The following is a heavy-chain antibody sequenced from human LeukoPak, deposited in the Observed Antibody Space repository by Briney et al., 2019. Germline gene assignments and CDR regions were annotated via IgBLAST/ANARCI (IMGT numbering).Heavy chain of an antibody. Sequence: GGSLRLSCAASGFTFSSYEMNWVRQAPGKGLEWVSYISSSSSTIYYADSVKGRFTISRDNAKNSLYLQMNSLRAEDTAVYYCARDQDYLFDYWGQGTLVTVSS. CDR3: ARDQDYLFDY. V-gene: IGHV3-48*01. D-gene: IGHD4-11*01. J-gene: IGHJ4*02. CDR1: GFTFSSYE. CDR2: ISSSSSTI.